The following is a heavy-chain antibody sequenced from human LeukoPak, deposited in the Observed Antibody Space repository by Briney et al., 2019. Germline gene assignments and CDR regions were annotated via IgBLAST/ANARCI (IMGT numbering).Heavy chain of an antibody. D-gene: IGHD3-10*01. CDR3: ARDSVLLWFGELSRPRGFDP. CDR1: GGSISSSNW. J-gene: IGHJ5*02. CDR2: IYHSGGT. Sequence: SGTLSLTSAVSGGSISSSNWWSWVRQLPGKGLEWIGEIYHSGGTNYNPSLKSRVTISVDKSKNQFSLKLSSVTAADTAVYYCARDSVLLWFGELSRPRGFDPWGQGTLVAVSS. V-gene: IGHV4-4*02.